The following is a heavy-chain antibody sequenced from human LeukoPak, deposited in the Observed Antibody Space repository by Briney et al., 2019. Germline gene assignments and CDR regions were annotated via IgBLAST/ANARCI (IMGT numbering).Heavy chain of an antibody. CDR1: GFTFSSYW. D-gene: IGHD2/OR15-2a*01. V-gene: IGHV3-7*05. J-gene: IGHJ4*02. Sequence: GGSLRLSYAASGFTFSSYWMSWVRQAQGKGLEWVANIKEDGSEKNYVDSVKGRFTISRDNAKNSLYLQMNSLRAEDTAVYYCARGGGRHVEYWGQGNLVTVSS. CDR3: ARGGGRHVEY. CDR2: IKEDGSEK.